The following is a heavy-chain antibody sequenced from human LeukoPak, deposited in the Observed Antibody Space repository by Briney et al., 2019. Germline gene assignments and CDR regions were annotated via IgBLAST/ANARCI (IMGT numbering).Heavy chain of an antibody. CDR1: GGSMSNSY. D-gene: IGHD3-22*01. CDR2: MYVSGTT. V-gene: IGHV4-4*07. Sequence: SETLSLTCTVSGGSMSNSYLTWVRQPAGKGLEWIGRMYVSGTTNYNPSLRSRVSMSIDSSNNQFSLRLGSVTAADTAAYYCARENYYDSSGYSEGMDVWGQGTTVSVS. J-gene: IGHJ6*02. CDR3: ARENYYDSSGYSEGMDV.